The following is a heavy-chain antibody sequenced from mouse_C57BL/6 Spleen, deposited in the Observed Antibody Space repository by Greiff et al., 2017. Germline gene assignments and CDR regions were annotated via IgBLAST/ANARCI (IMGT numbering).Heavy chain of an antibody. D-gene: IGHD1-1*01. Sequence: VQLKESVAELVRPGASVKLSCTASGYTITNTYMHWVKQRPEQGLEWIGRIDPANGNTKYAPKFQGKATITADPSSNTAYLKLSSLTSEETAIDYCARFYYGSYYYAMDYWGQGTSVTVS. V-gene: IGHV14-3*01. J-gene: IGHJ4*01. CDR2: IDPANGNT. CDR3: ARFYYGSYYYAMDY. CDR1: GYTITNTY.